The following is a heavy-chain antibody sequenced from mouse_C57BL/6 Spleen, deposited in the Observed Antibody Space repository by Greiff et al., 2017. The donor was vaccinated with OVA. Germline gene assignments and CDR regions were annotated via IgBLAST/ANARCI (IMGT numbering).Heavy chain of an antibody. D-gene: IGHD1-1*01. J-gene: IGHJ1*03. CDR2: ISYDGSN. CDR3: ASGNYYYGSSWYFDV. CDR1: GYSITSGYY. Sequence: EVKLMESGPGLVKPSQSLSLTCSVTGYSITSGYYWNWIRQFPGNKLEWMGYISYDGSNNYNPSLKNRISITRDTSKNQFFLKLNSVTTEDTATYYCASGNYYYGSSWYFDVWGTGTTVTVSS. V-gene: IGHV3-6*01.